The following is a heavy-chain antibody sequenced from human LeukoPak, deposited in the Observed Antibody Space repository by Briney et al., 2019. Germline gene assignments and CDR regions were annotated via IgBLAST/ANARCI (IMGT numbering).Heavy chain of an antibody. J-gene: IGHJ5*02. CDR2: INPSGGST. Sequence: ASVKVSCKASGYTFTSYYMHWVRQAPGQGLEWMGIINPSGGSTSYAQKFQGRVTMTRDTSTSTVYMELSSLRSEDTAVYYCARVAFGYYGDYDRTYNWFDPWGQGTLVTVSS. CDR1: GYTFTSYY. CDR3: ARVAFGYYGDYDRTYNWFDP. D-gene: IGHD4-17*01. V-gene: IGHV1-46*01.